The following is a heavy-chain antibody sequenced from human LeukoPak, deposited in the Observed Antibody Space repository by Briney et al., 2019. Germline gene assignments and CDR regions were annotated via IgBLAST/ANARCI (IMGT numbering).Heavy chain of an antibody. CDR1: GYSFTSYW. V-gene: IGHV5-51*01. CDR3: ARRGDCSSTSCYWFDR. J-gene: IGHJ5*02. Sequence: GESLKISCKGSGYSFTSYWMGWVRQMPGKGLEWMGIIYPGDSDTRYSPSFQGQVTISADKSISTAYLQWSSLKASDTAMYYCARRGDCSSTSCYWFDRWGQGTLVTVSS. D-gene: IGHD2-2*01. CDR2: IYPGDSDT.